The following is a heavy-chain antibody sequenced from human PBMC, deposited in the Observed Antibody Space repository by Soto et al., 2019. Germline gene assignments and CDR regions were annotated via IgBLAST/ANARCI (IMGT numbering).Heavy chain of an antibody. CDR1: GFTFSGNT. CDR3: ARERGTSDTRWFDP. J-gene: IGHJ5*02. D-gene: IGHD5-18*01. V-gene: IGHV3-21*02. CDR2: IDYSSSYI. Sequence: EVQLVESGGGLVKPGGSLRLSCAASGFTFSGNTMVWVRQAPGRGLEWVSSIDYSSSYIYYADSVKGRFTISRDNAKGSLYLQMNSLRAEDPALYYCARERGTSDTRWFDPWGQGTLVTVSS.